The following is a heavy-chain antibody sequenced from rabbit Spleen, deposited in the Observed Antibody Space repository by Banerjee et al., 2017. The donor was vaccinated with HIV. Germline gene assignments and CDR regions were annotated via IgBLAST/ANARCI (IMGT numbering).Heavy chain of an antibody. Sequence: QSLEESGGDLVKPGASLTLTCTASGVSFISNSYMCWVRQAPGKGLEWIACIDSGSSGFTYFASWAKGRFTISKTSSTTVTLQMTSLTAADTATYFCARNYVNAFDPWGPGTLVTVS. CDR3: ARNYVNAFDP. D-gene: IGHD1-1*01. J-gene: IGHJ2*01. V-gene: IGHV1S40*01. CDR2: IDSGSSGFT. CDR1: GVSFISNSY.